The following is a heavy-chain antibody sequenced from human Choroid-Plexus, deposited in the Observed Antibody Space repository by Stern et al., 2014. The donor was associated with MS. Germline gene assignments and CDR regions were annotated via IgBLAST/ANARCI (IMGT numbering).Heavy chain of an antibody. Sequence: QQVQSGGGVVQPGRPLRLSCVASGFTLGSCAMHWVRQAPGKGLEWVAGVSYDGSNKYYADSVKGRFTISRDNSQNTLYMQMSSLRPEDTAVYYCAKDRQYLTYFFDHWGQGSLVTVSS. CDR2: VSYDGSNK. D-gene: IGHD2/OR15-2a*01. CDR1: GFTLGSCA. V-gene: IGHV3-30*18. CDR3: AKDRQYLTYFFDH. J-gene: IGHJ5*02.